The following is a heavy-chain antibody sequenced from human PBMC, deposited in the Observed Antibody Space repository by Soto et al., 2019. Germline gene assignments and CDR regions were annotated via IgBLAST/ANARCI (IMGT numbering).Heavy chain of an antibody. CDR1: GGSISSYY. CDR2: IYYSGST. V-gene: IGHV4-59*01. CDR3: AAYPTAYYFNY. Sequence: SETLSLTCTVSGGSISSYYWSWIRQPPGKGLEWIGYIYYSGSTNYNPSLKSRVTISVDTSKNQFSLKLSSVTAADTAVYYCAAYPTAYYFNYWAHGTLATVSS. J-gene: IGHJ4*01. D-gene: IGHD4-17*01.